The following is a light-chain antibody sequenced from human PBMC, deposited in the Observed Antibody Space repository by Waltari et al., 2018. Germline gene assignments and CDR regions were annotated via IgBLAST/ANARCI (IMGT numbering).Light chain of an antibody. CDR2: KNK. J-gene: IGLJ2*01. V-gene: IGLV1-47*01. Sequence: QSVLTQPPSTSGTPGQRVTIPCSGRSSNIEINYVSWYQHPPGTTPKLLIYKNKQRPSGVPDRFSGSKSGTSASLAISGLRSEDEADYYCATWDASLGVLFGGGTKLTVL. CDR3: ATWDASLGVL. CDR1: SSNIEINY.